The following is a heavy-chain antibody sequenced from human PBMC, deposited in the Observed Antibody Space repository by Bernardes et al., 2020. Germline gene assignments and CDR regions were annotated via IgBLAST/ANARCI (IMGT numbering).Heavy chain of an antibody. CDR2: ISGSGGST. Sequence: GGSLRLSCAASGFTFSSYAMSWVRQAPGKGLEWVSAISGSGGSTYYADSVKGRFTISRDNSKNTLYLQMNSLRAEDTAVYYCAKAYFREDGSGSPVSGFAYWGQGTLVTVSS. CDR3: AKAYFREDGSGSPVSGFAY. CDR1: GFTFSSYA. J-gene: IGHJ4*02. D-gene: IGHD3-10*01. V-gene: IGHV3-23*01.